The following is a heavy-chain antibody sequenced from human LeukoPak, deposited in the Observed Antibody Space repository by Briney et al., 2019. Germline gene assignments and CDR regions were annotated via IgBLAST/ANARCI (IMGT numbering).Heavy chain of an antibody. V-gene: IGHV3-48*02. D-gene: IGHD6-25*01. CDR2: ISFSSGTT. CDR3: ARGGYARPDY. Sequence: GGSLRLSCVVSGFTFSSFDMHWVRQAPGRGLEWVSYISFSSGTTSYADSVKGRFTISRDNAKNSLYLQLNSLRDEDTALYYCARGGYARPDYWGQGTLVTVSS. J-gene: IGHJ4*02. CDR1: GFTFSSFD.